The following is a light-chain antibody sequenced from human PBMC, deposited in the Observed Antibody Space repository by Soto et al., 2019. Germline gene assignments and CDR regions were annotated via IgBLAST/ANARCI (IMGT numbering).Light chain of an antibody. CDR2: AAS. V-gene: IGKV1-9*01. Sequence: DIQLTQSPSFLSASVGDRVTITCRASQGISSYLAWYQQRPGKDPKLLIYAASTLQSGVPSGFSGSGSGTDFTLTISSLQPEDFATYCCQQLNSYPFTFGPGTKVDIK. CDR3: QQLNSYPFT. CDR1: QGISSY. J-gene: IGKJ3*01.